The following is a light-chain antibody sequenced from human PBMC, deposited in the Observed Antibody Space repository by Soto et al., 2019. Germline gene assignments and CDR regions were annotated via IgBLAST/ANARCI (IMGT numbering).Light chain of an antibody. Sequence: QSVLTQPTSVSGSPGQSITISCTGVSSDIGGYNHVSWHQQHPGNVPRLIIYDVDNRPSGISNRFSGSQSGNTASLSISGLQAEDEADYYCCAYTARTTLSWVFGGGTKVTVL. J-gene: IGLJ3*02. CDR3: CAYTARTTLSWV. V-gene: IGLV2-14*03. CDR2: DVD. CDR1: SSDIGGYNH.